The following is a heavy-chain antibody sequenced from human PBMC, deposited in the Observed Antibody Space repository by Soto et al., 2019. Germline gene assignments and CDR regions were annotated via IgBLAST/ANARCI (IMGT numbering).Heavy chain of an antibody. Sequence: EVQLLESGGGLVQPGGSLRLSCAASGFTFSSYAMSWVRQAPGKGLEWVSAISGSGGSTYYADSVKGRFTISRDNSKNTVYLQMNSLRAEDTAVYYCAKDLQYDFWSGDAFDIWGQGTMVTVSS. J-gene: IGHJ3*02. D-gene: IGHD3-3*01. CDR3: AKDLQYDFWSGDAFDI. CDR2: ISGSGGST. V-gene: IGHV3-23*01. CDR1: GFTFSSYA.